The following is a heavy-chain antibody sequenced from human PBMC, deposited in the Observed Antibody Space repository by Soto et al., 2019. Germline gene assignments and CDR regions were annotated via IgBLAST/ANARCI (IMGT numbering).Heavy chain of an antibody. V-gene: IGHV1-69*13. J-gene: IGHJ6*02. CDR2: IIPIFGTA. CDR1: GCTFSSYA. Sequence: SVKVSCKASGCTFSSYAISCVRQAPGQVLEWMGGIIPIFGTANYAQKFQGRVTITADESTSTAYMELSSLRSEDTAVYYCAGCSSTSCYTHYYYYGMDVWGQGTTVTVSS. CDR3: AGCSSTSCYTHYYYYGMDV. D-gene: IGHD2-2*02.